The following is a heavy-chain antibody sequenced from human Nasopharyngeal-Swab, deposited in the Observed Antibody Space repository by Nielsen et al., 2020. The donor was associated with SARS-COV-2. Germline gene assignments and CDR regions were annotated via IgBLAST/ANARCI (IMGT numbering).Heavy chain of an antibody. V-gene: IGHV3-48*01. J-gene: IGHJ6*03. CDR3: ARDTKGSSGWPYYYYYYMDV. D-gene: IGHD6-19*01. Sequence: WIRQPPGKGLEWVSYISRSSSTIYYADSVKGRFTISRDNAKNSLYLQMNSLRAEDTAVYYCARDTKGSSGWPYYYYYYMDVWGKGTTVTVSS. CDR2: ISRSSSTI.